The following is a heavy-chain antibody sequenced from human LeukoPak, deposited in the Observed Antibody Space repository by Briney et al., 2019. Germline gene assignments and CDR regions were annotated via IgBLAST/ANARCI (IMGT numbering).Heavy chain of an antibody. CDR2: ISGSGGST. J-gene: IGHJ4*02. CDR1: GFTFSSYR. Sequence: GGSLRLSCAASGFTFSSYRMSWVRQAPGKGLEWVSAISGSGGSTYYADSVKGRFTISRDNSKNTLYLQMNSLRAEDTAVYYCVESGSYQYYFDYWGQGTLVTVSS. CDR3: VESGSYQYYFDY. D-gene: IGHD1-26*01. V-gene: IGHV3-23*01.